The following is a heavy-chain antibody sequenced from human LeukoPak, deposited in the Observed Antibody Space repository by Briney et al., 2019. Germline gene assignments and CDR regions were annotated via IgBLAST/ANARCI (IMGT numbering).Heavy chain of an antibody. D-gene: IGHD4-17*01. V-gene: IGHV3-48*03. CDR2: ISSSGDTI. CDR1: GFTFSRHE. J-gene: IGHJ4*02. Sequence: LTGGSLRLSCAASGFTFSRHEMNWVRQAPGMGLEWVSYISSSGDTIYYADSVKGRFTISRDNAKNSLYLQMNSLRADDTAVYYCARVSWPNGDYRWHGFDYWGQGTLVTVSS. CDR3: ARVSWPNGDYRWHGFDY.